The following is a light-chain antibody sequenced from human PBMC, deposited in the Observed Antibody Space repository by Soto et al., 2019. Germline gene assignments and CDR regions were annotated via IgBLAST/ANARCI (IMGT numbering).Light chain of an antibody. CDR3: SSYTGGSSLV. Sequence: QSALTQPASVSGSPGQSITISCTGTSSDVGNYNSVSWYQQHPGKAPKLVIYEVNIRPSGVSNRFSGSKSGNTASLTISGLQAEDEADYYCSSYTGGSSLVFGGETKVNVL. J-gene: IGLJ3*02. CDR2: EVN. V-gene: IGLV2-14*03. CDR1: SSDVGNYNS.